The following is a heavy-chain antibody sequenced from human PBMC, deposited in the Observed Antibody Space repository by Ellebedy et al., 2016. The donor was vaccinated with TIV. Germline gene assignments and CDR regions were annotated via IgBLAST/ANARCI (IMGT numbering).Heavy chain of an antibody. J-gene: IGHJ4*02. CDR3: AKGRAEDGPYDF. CDR1: GFTFSSSA. D-gene: IGHD5-24*01. Sequence: GESLKISCAASGFTFSSSAMTWVRQAPGKGPEWVSSISGDSIHTFYVESLKGRFTISRDNSRNTLYLQMSSLRVDDTAVYYCAKGRAEDGPYDFWGQGTLVIVSS. CDR2: ISGDSIHT. V-gene: IGHV3-23*01.